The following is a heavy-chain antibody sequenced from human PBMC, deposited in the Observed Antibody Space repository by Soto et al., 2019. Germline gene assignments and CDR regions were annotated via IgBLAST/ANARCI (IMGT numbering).Heavy chain of an antibody. Sequence: QVQLQQWGAGLLKPSETLSLTCAVYGGSFSGYYWTWIRQPPGTGLEWIGEITHSGSTNYNPSLKSRVTISVDTSKNQFSLKLTSVTAADTAVYYCARDKITGLFDYWGQGTLVTDSS. CDR3: ARDKITGLFDY. CDR2: ITHSGST. D-gene: IGHD2-8*02. J-gene: IGHJ4*02. V-gene: IGHV4-34*01. CDR1: GGSFSGYY.